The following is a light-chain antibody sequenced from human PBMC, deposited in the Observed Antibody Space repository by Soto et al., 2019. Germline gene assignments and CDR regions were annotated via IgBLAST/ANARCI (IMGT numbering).Light chain of an antibody. Sequence: SALTQPASVSGSPGQSITISCSGTSNDVGGYKYVSWYQQYPGKAPKLIIYDVSDRPSGISNRFSGSKSGNTASLIISGLQAEDEADYFCSSYTSRSTQVFGGGTKLTVL. CDR3: SSYTSRSTQV. J-gene: IGLJ2*01. V-gene: IGLV2-14*01. CDR2: DVS. CDR1: SNDVGGYKY.